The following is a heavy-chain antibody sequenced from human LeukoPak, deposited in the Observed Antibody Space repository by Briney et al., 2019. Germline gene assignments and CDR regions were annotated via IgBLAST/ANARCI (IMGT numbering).Heavy chain of an antibody. V-gene: IGHV3-23*01. Sequence: GGSLRLSCAASGFTFSSYAMTWVRQAPGKELEWVSAISGSGGSTYYADSVKGRFTISRDNSKNTLYLQMNSLRAEDTAVYYCAKDAIDSSGWYNYYYYGMDVWGQGTTVTVSS. CDR3: AKDAIDSSGWYNYYYYGMDV. CDR2: ISGSGGST. D-gene: IGHD6-19*01. J-gene: IGHJ6*02. CDR1: GFTFSSYA.